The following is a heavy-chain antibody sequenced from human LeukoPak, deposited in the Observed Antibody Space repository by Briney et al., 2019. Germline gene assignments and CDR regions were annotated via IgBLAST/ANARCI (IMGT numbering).Heavy chain of an antibody. CDR2: ISGSGGST. CDR3: AKDGGSSSSWSPLDY. J-gene: IGHJ4*02. D-gene: IGHD6-13*01. Sequence: GGTLRLSCAASGFTFTKYAMSWVRQAAGKGLEWVSAISGSGGSTYYADSVKGRFTISRDNSKNTLYLQMNSLRAEDTAVYYCAKDGGSSSSWSPLDYWGQGTLVTVSS. CDR1: GFTFTKYA. V-gene: IGHV3-23*01.